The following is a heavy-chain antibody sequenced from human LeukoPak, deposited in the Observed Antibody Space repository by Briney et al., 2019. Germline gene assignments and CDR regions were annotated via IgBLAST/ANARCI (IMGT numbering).Heavy chain of an antibody. CDR2: IWYGGSNK. D-gene: IGHD2-2*03. CDR1: GFTFSSYG. Sequence: GGSLSLSCAASGFTFSSYGMHWVRQAPGKGLEWVAVIWYGGSNKYYADSVKGRFTISRDNSKNTLYLQMNSLRAEDTAVYYCAKVGYCSSTSCSMGSWFDPWGQGTLVTVSS. V-gene: IGHV3-30*02. CDR3: AKVGYCSSTSCSMGSWFDP. J-gene: IGHJ5*02.